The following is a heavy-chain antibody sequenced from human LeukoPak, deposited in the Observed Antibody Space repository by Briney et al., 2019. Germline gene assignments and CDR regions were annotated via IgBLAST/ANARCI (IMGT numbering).Heavy chain of an antibody. CDR2: IYYSGST. D-gene: IGHD3-9*01. J-gene: IGHJ4*02. Sequence: SETLSLTCTVSGGSISSYYWSWIRQPPGKGLEWIGYIYYSGSTNYNPSLKSRVTILVDTSKNQFSLKLSSVTAADTAVYYCARSLVAPPFDYWGQGTLVTVSS. CDR3: ARSLVAPPFDY. CDR1: GGSISSYY. V-gene: IGHV4-59*01.